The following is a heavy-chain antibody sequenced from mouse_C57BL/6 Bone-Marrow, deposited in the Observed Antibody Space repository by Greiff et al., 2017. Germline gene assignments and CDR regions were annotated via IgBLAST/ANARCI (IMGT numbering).Heavy chain of an antibody. CDR3: ARAPLPFYFDY. CDR2: SRNKANDYTT. J-gene: IGHJ2*01. Sequence: EVKVVESGGGLVQSGRSLRLSCATSGFTFSDFYMEWVRQAPGKGLEWIAASRNKANDYTTEYSASVKGRFIVSRDTSQSILYLQMNALRAEDTAIYYCARAPLPFYFDYWGQGTTLTVSS. D-gene: IGHD2-10*01. CDR1: GFTFSDFY. V-gene: IGHV7-1*01.